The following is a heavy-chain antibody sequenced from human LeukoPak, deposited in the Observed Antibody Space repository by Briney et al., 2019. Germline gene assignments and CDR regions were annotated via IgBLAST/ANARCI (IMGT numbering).Heavy chain of an antibody. D-gene: IGHD4-17*01. Sequence: GGSLRLSCAASGFTFSSYSMNWVRQAPGKGLEWVSSISSSSSYIYYADSVKGRFTVSRDNAKYSLYLQMNSLRAEDTAVYYCVRGSYGAYDYWGQGSLVTVSS. V-gene: IGHV3-21*01. J-gene: IGHJ4*02. CDR3: VRGSYGAYDY. CDR2: ISSSSSYI. CDR1: GFTFSSYS.